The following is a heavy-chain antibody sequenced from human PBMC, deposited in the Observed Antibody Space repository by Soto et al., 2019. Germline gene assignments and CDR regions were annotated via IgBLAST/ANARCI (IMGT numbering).Heavy chain of an antibody. Sequence: QVQLQQWGAGLLKPSETLSLTCAVYGGSFSGYYWSWIRQPPGKGLEWIGEINHSGSTNYNPSLKSRVTISIYTSKNQFYLKLSSVTAADTAVYYCARITMVRGVGYWGQGTLVTVSS. V-gene: IGHV4-34*01. D-gene: IGHD3-10*01. J-gene: IGHJ4*02. CDR2: INHSGST. CDR1: GGSFSGYY. CDR3: ARITMVRGVGY.